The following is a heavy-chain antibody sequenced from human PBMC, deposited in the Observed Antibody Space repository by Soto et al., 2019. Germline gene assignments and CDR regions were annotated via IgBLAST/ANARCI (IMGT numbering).Heavy chain of an antibody. D-gene: IGHD3-3*01. CDR3: ARYYNYDFWSGILYGMDV. Sequence: PGGSLRLSCAASGFTFSSYAMSWVRQAPGKGLEWVSAISGSGGSTYYADSVKGRFTISRDNSKNTLYLQMNSLRAEDTAVYYRARYYNYDFWSGILYGMDVWGQGTTVTVSS. CDR2: ISGSGGST. V-gene: IGHV3-23*01. CDR1: GFTFSSYA. J-gene: IGHJ6*02.